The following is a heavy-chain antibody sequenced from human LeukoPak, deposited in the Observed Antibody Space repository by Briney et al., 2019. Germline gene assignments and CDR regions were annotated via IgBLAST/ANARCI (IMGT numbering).Heavy chain of an antibody. CDR3: AMSSGWGPGGFDP. CDR1: GYTFTSYG. V-gene: IGHV1-46*01. J-gene: IGHJ5*02. Sequence: ASVKVSCKASGYTFTSYGISWVRQAPGQGLEWMGIINPSGGSTSYAQKFQGRVTMTRDMSTSTVYMELSSLRSEDTAVYYCAMSSGWGPGGFDPWGQGTLVTVSS. D-gene: IGHD6-19*01. CDR2: INPSGGST.